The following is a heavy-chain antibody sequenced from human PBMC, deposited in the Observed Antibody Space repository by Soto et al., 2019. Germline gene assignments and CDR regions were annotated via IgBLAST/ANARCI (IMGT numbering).Heavy chain of an antibody. D-gene: IGHD3-10*01. CDR1: SGSITPYY. J-gene: IGHJ4*02. V-gene: IGHV4-59*08. CDR2: IHYGGST. Sequence: SETLSLTCTISSGSITPYYWSWVRQPPGKGLEWIGFIHYGGSTNYNPSLKSRVTISVDTSKNQFSLKLSSVTAADTAVYYCARTARETTVVRGVISYFDYWGQGTLVTVS. CDR3: ARTARETTVVRGVISYFDY.